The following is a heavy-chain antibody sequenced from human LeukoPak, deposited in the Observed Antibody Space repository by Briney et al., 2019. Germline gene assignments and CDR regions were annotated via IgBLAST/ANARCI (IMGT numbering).Heavy chain of an antibody. D-gene: IGHD1-26*01. J-gene: IGHJ4*02. V-gene: IGHV1-18*01. CDR2: ISAYNGNT. CDR1: GYTFTSYG. CDR3: ARSLTGGSYDY. Sequence: ASVKVSCKASGYTFTSYGISWVRQAPGQGLEWMGWISAYNGNTNYAQKLQGRVTITTDTSTSTAYMELRSLRSEDTAIYYCARSLTGGSYDYWGQGTMVTVSS.